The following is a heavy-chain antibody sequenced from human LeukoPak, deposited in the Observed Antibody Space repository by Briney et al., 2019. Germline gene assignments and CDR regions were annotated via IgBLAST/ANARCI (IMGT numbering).Heavy chain of an antibody. J-gene: IGHJ4*02. D-gene: IGHD1-26*01. V-gene: IGHV4-59*12. CDR3: ATTTIRLGY. Sequence: SETLSLTCTVSGGSISSYYWSWIRQPPGKGLEWIGYIYYSGSTNYNPSLKSRVTISVDTSNNQFSLKLSSVTAADTAVYYCATTTIRLGYWGQGTLVTVSS. CDR2: IYYSGST. CDR1: GGSISSYY.